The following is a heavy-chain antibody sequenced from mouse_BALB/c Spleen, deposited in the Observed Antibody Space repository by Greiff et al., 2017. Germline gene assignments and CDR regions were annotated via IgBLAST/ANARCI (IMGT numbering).Heavy chain of an antibody. CDR3: ARANYYAMDY. CDR1: GFAFSSYD. Sequence: EVQVVESGGGLVKPGGSLKLSCAASGFAFSSYDMSWVRQTPEKRLEWVAYISSGGGSTYYPDTVKGRFTISRDNAKNTLYLQMSSLKSEDTAMYYCARANYYAMDYWGQGTSVTVSS. J-gene: IGHJ4*01. CDR2: ISSGGGST. V-gene: IGHV5-12-1*01.